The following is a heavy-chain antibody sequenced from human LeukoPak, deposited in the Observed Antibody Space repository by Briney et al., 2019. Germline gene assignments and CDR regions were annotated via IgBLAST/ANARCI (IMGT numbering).Heavy chain of an antibody. V-gene: IGHV3-21*01. J-gene: IGHJ4*02. CDR1: GFTFSSYS. CDR3: ARDHVSAAGTLFDY. CDR2: ISSSSSYM. D-gene: IGHD6-13*01. Sequence: GGSLRLSCAASGFTFSSYSMNWVRQAPGKGLEWVSSISSSSSYMYYADSVKGRFTISRDNAKNSLYLQMNSLRAEDTAVYYCARDHVSAAGTLFDYWGQGTLVTVSS.